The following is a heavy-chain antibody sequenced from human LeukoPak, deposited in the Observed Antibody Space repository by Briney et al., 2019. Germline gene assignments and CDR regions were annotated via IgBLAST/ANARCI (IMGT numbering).Heavy chain of an antibody. CDR2: IIPIFGTA. D-gene: IGHD1-14*01. CDR1: GGTFSSYA. Sequence: SVKVSCKASGGTFSSYAISWVRQAPGQGLEWMGGIIPIFGTANYAQKFQGRVTITADESTSTAYMELSSLRAEDTAVYYCARGALGMSGRIVDAFDIWGQGTRVTVSS. J-gene: IGHJ3*02. CDR3: ARGALGMSGRIVDAFDI. V-gene: IGHV1-69*01.